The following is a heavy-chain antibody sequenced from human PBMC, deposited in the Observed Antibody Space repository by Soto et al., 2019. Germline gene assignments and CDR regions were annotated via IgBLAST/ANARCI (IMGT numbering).Heavy chain of an antibody. J-gene: IGHJ4*02. CDR2: IYYSGST. CDR3: ARHDLYSSGWSDFDY. V-gene: IGHV4-39*01. D-gene: IGHD6-19*01. Sequence: SETLSLTCTVSGGSISSSSYYWGWIRQPPGKGLEWIGSIYYSGSTYYNPSLKSRVTISVDTSKNQFSLKLSSVTAADTAVCYCARHDLYSSGWSDFDYWGQGTLVTVSS. CDR1: GGSISSSSYY.